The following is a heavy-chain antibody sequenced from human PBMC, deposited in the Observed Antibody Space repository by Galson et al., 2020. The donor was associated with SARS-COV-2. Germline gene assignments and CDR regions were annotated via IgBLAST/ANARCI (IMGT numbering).Heavy chain of an antibody. D-gene: IGHD3-22*01. CDR2: ISSSSSYI. J-gene: IGHJ6*02. CDR1: GFTFSSYS. CDR3: ARDEDYYDSSGYYYYGMDV. V-gene: IGHV3-21*01. Sequence: GSLRLSCAASGFTFSSYSMNWVRQAPGKGLEWVSSISSSSSYIYYADSVKGRFTISRDNAKNSLYLQMNSLRAEDTAVYYCARDEDYYDSSGYYYYGMDVWGQGTTVTVSS.